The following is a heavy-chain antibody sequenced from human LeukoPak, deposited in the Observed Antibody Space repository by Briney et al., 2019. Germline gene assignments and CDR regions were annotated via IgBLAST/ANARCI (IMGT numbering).Heavy chain of an antibody. D-gene: IGHD3-22*01. V-gene: IGHV3-33*01. CDR3: ARDSGSGYYYRFDY. CDR1: GLTFSSYG. Sequence: GGSLRLSCAASGLTFSSYGMHWVREAPGNGLEWVAVIWYDGSNKYYADSVKGRFTISRDNSKNTLYLQMNSLRAEDKAVYYCARDSGSGYYYRFDYWGQGTLVTVSS. CDR2: IWYDGSNK. J-gene: IGHJ4*02.